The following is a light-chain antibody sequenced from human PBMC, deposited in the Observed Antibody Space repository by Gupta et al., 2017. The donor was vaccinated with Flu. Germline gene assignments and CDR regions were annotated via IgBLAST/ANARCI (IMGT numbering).Light chain of an antibody. CDR2: GAS. CDR3: QHDGISPGT. V-gene: IGKV3-20*01. J-gene: IGKJ1*01. CDR1: QSVYSNY. Sequence: ATLSLSTGESATLSCWASQSVYSNYLAWYQQRPGQAPRLLIYGASSRGTGIPDRISGSGSGTDFTLTISRLEPEDFAVYYCQHDGISPGTFGQGTKVEIK.